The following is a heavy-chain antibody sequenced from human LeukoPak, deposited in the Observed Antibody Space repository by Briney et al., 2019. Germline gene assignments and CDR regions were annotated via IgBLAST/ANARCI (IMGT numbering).Heavy chain of an antibody. D-gene: IGHD3-10*01. CDR3: AKDRITMVPNYFDY. V-gene: IGHV3-23*01. CDR1: GFTFSSYG. J-gene: IGHJ4*02. Sequence: GGTLRLSCAASGFTFSSYGMSWVRQAPGKGPEWVSAISGSGGSTYYADSVKGRFTISRDNSKNTLYLQMNSLRAEDTAVYYCAKDRITMVPNYFDYWGQGTLVTVSS. CDR2: ISGSGGST.